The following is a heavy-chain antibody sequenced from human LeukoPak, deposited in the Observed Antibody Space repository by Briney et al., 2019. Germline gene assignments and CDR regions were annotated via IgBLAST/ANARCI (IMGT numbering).Heavy chain of an antibody. J-gene: IGHJ4*02. Sequence: PGGFLRLSCAASGFTLSDYYMNWVRQTPGKGLEWVSLIHSGGTIYYTDSVKGRFTISRDNSKNTLYLQMNSLTIEDTAVYYCAFGRYPFDYWGQGTLVTVSS. CDR2: IHSGGTI. CDR1: GFTLSDYY. V-gene: IGHV3-66*01. CDR3: AFGRYPFDY. D-gene: IGHD3-16*02.